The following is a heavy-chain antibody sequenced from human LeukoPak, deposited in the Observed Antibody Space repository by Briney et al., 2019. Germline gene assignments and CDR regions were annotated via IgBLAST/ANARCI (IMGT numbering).Heavy chain of an antibody. CDR2: VYDSWNN. CDR1: GDSINSGNSH. V-gene: IGHV4-30-4*01. J-gene: IGHJ4*02. Sequence: YPSETLSLTCTVSGDSINSGNSHWTWIRQPPGKGLEWLGSVYDSWNNYYNPSLESRITMSVDTSKNQYSLELSSVIAADTAVYYCASYFVGNGGRGYWGQGALVTVSS. CDR3: ASYFVGNGGRGY. D-gene: IGHD3-10*02.